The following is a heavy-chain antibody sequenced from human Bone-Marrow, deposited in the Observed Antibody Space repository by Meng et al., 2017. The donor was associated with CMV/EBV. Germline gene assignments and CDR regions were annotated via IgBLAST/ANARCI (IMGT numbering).Heavy chain of an antibody. J-gene: IGHJ6*02. V-gene: IGHV1-2*02. Sequence: ASVKVSCKASGHTFTGYYMHWVRQAPGQGLEWMGWINPNSGGTNYAQKFQGRVTMTRDTSISTAYMELSRLRSDDTAVYYCARECGIAAALLDYGMDVWGQGTTVTVSS. CDR2: INPNSGGT. CDR3: ARECGIAAALLDYGMDV. CDR1: GHTFTGYY. D-gene: IGHD6-13*01.